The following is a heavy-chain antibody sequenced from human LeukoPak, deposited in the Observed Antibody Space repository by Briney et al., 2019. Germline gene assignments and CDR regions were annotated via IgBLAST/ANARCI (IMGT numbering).Heavy chain of an antibody. J-gene: IGHJ4*02. CDR1: GFTFSSYA. V-gene: IGHV3-53*01. CDR3: ARVSRSIAVAGTEYYFDY. D-gene: IGHD6-19*01. CDR2: IYSGGST. Sequence: PGGSLRLSCAASGFTFSSYAMSWVRQAPGKGLEWVSVIYSGGSTYYADSVKGRFTISRDNSKNTLYLQMNSLRAEDTAVYYCARVSRSIAVAGTEYYFDYWGQGTLVTVSS.